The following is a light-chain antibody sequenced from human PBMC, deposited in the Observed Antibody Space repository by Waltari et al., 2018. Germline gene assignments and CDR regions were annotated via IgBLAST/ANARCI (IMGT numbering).Light chain of an antibody. CDR3: ASYTYSSNVV. J-gene: IGLJ2*01. V-gene: IGLV2-14*03. Sequence: QSALTQPASVSGSSGQSITISCTGSSSDVVRYDYVSWYQQLPGKAPKLIIFDVRVRASGVSNRFSGSKSGNTASLTISGLQAEDEADYYCASYTYSSNVVFGGGTKVTV. CDR1: SSDVVRYDY. CDR2: DVR.